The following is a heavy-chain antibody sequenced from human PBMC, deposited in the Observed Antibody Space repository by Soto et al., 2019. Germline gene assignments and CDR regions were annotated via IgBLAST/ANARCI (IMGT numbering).Heavy chain of an antibody. CDR1: GGSISSYY. Sequence: SETLSLTCTVSGGSISSYYWGWIRQPPGKGLEWIGSIYYSGSTYYNPSLKSRVTISVDTTKNQFSLKLSSVTAADTAVYYCASMVRGVKFNYWGQGTLVTVSS. J-gene: IGHJ4*02. V-gene: IGHV4-39*01. CDR2: IYYSGST. D-gene: IGHD3-10*01. CDR3: ASMVRGVKFNY.